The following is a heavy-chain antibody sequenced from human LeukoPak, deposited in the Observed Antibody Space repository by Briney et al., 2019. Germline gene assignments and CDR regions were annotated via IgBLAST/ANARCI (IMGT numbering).Heavy chain of an antibody. CDR3: ATRDYYRVDY. J-gene: IGHJ4*02. CDR2: ISSSSSYI. D-gene: IGHD3-22*01. CDR1: GFTFSSYG. Sequence: PGRSLRLSCAASGFTFSSYGMHWVRQAPGKGLEWVSSISSSSSYIYYADSVKGRFTISRDNAKNSLYLQMNSLRAEDTAVYYCATRDYYRVDYWGQGTLVTVSS. V-gene: IGHV3-21*01.